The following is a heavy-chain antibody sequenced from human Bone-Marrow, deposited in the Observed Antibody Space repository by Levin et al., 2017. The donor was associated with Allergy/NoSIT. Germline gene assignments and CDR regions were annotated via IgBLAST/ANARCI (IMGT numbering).Heavy chain of an antibody. CDR3: ARYSGSYPPFDF. V-gene: IGHV4-38-2*01. J-gene: IGHJ4*02. CDR1: GFSIADGHY. D-gene: IGHD3-16*02. Sequence: PSETLSLTCGVSGFSIADGHYWAWIRQSPDKGLVWIGSIYHSGRTDYNPSFRDRVAMSVDTSKNQFSLRLTSVTAADTAVYYCARYSGSYPPFDFWGQGVLVSVSS. CDR2: IYHSGRT.